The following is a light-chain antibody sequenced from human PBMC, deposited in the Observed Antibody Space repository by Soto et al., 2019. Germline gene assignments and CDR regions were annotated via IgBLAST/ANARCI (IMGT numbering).Light chain of an antibody. J-gene: IGLJ3*02. CDR3: SSYTTTSTWV. Sequence: QSALTQPASVSGSPGQSITISCTGTSSDVGGYNSVSWYQQHPGKAPKLMIYEVSNRPSGVSNRFSGSKSGNTASLTISGLQAEDEAHYYCSSYTTTSTWVFGGGTKLPS. V-gene: IGLV2-14*01. CDR2: EVS. CDR1: SSDVGGYNS.